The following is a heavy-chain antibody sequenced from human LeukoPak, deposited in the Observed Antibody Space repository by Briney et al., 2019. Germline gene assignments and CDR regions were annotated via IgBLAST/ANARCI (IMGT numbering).Heavy chain of an antibody. CDR2: ISGGGYIT. V-gene: IGHV3-23*01. CDR1: GFTVSSDS. J-gene: IGHJ4*02. Sequence: GGSLRLSCTVSGFTVSSDSMSWVRQAPGKGLEWVSGISGGGYITYYADSVKGRFTISRDNSKNTLYLQMNSLRAEETAVYYCAKDPESQGYFDYWGQGTLVTVSS. CDR3: AKDPESQGYFDY.